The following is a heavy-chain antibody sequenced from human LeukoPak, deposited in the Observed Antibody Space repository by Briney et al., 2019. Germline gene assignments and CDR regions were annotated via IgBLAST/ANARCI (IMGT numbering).Heavy chain of an antibody. Sequence: PSETLSLTCTVSGGSISSHYWGWIRQPPGKGLEWIGYIYSSGSTNYNPSLKSRVTISVDTSKNQFSLRLSSVTAADTAVYYCAGGRGWLIDYWGQGTLVTVSS. CDR3: AGGRGWLIDY. J-gene: IGHJ4*02. CDR2: IYSSGST. V-gene: IGHV4-59*11. D-gene: IGHD3-16*01. CDR1: GGSISSHY.